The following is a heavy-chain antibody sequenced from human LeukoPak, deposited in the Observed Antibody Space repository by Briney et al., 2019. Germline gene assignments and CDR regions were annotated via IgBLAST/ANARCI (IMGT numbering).Heavy chain of an antibody. J-gene: IGHJ6*02. CDR1: GFTFSSYA. V-gene: IGHV3-30*04. D-gene: IGHD4-23*01. Sequence: PGRSLRLSCAASGFTFSSYAMHWVRQAPGKGREWVAVISYDGSNKYYADSVKGRFTISRDNSKNTLYLQMNSLRAEDTAVYYCARDTGDYGGNSGGLDYYYGMDVWGQGTTVTVSS. CDR2: ISYDGSNK. CDR3: ARDTGDYGGNSGGLDYYYGMDV.